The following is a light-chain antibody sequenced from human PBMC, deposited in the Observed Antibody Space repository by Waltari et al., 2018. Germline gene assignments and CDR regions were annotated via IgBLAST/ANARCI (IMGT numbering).Light chain of an antibody. J-gene: IGKJ2*03. Sequence: EIVLTQSPGTLSLSPGERATLSCRASQSVRNNYIAWYQQKPGQAPKPLMYGASNRATGIPDRFTGGGSGTDFTLTINRLEPEDFAVYYCHQFGSGWDSFGQGTHLEIK. CDR1: QSVRNNY. CDR2: GAS. V-gene: IGKV3-20*01. CDR3: HQFGSGWDS.